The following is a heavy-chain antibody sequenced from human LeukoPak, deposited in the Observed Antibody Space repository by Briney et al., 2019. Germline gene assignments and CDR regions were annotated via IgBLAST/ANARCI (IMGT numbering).Heavy chain of an antibody. CDR3: ARDRYYGSGSPLDY. D-gene: IGHD3-10*01. CDR2: IWYDGSNK. J-gene: IGHJ4*02. Sequence: GRSLRLSCAASGFTFSSYGMHWVRQAPGKGLEWVAVIWYDGSNKYYADSVKGRFTISRDNSENTLYLQMNSLRAEDTAVYYCARDRYYGSGSPLDYWGQGTLVTVSS. CDR1: GFTFSSYG. V-gene: IGHV3-33*01.